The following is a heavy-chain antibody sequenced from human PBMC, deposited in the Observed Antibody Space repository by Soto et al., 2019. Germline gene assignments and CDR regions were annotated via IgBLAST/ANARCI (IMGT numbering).Heavy chain of an antibody. CDR2: VYPGDSDT. J-gene: IGHJ4*02. CDR3: ARPANLDISYGAGSHIDY. Sequence: EVQLVQSGAEVKKPGESLKISCNGSVYSFTSYWIGWVGHMPGKGLEWRGMVYPGDSDTRYSPAFKGQVTITANKSISTANLQWDRLKASDTAMYYCARPANLDISYGAGSHIDYWGQGTLVTVSS. D-gene: IGHD3-10*01. CDR1: VYSFTSYW. V-gene: IGHV5-51*03.